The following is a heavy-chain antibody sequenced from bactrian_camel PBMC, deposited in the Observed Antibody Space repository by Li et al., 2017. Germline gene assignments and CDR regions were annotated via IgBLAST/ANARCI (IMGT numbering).Heavy chain of an antibody. CDR1: GYSVASDC. V-gene: IGHV3S1*01. CDR3: ASSW. J-gene: IGHJ3*01. Sequence: HVQLVESGGGSAQAGGSLRLSCRYSGYSVASDCVGWFRQVPGKDREGVARIWTGVDVPYYTDSVSGRFTISRDNDKNTLYLQLNSLKTEDAAMYYCASSWSGARG. D-gene: IGHD8*01. CDR2: IWTGVDVP.